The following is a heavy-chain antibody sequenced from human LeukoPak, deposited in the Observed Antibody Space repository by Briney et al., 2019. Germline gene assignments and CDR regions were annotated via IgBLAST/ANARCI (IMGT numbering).Heavy chain of an antibody. CDR2: IYHSGST. J-gene: IGHJ4*02. CDR3: ARGNYDILTGYFAGFDY. D-gene: IGHD3-9*01. CDR1: GYSISSGYY. V-gene: IGHV4-38-2*02. Sequence: PSETLSLTCTVSGYSISSGYYWGWIRQPPGKGLEWIGSIYHSGSTYYNPSLKSRVTISVDTSKNQFSLKLSSVTAADTAVYYCARGNYDILTGYFAGFDYWGQGTLVTVSS.